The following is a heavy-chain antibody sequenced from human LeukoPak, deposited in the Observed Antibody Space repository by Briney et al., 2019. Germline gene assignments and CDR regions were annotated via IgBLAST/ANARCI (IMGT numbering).Heavy chain of an antibody. Sequence: GGSLRLSCAASGFTFSDYYMSWIRQAPGKGLEWVSYISSSGSTIYYADSVKGRFTISRDNSKNTLYLQMNSLRAEDTAVYYCAQLYDFWSGYPPANFQHWGQGTLVTVSS. CDR2: ISSSGSTI. D-gene: IGHD3-3*01. J-gene: IGHJ1*01. CDR1: GFTFSDYY. CDR3: AQLYDFWSGYPPANFQH. V-gene: IGHV3-11*01.